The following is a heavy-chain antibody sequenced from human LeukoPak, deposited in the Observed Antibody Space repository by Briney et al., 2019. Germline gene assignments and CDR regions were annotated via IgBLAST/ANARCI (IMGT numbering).Heavy chain of an antibody. Sequence: PSETLSLTCTVSGGSINSYCWSWIRQPPAKALEWIGYIYYSGSTNYNPSLKSRVTISVDTSKNQFSLKVSSVTAADTAVYYCARGIAAAGNFDYWGQGTLVTVSS. D-gene: IGHD6-13*01. CDR2: IYYSGST. J-gene: IGHJ4*02. V-gene: IGHV4-59*12. CDR3: ARGIAAAGNFDY. CDR1: GGSINSYC.